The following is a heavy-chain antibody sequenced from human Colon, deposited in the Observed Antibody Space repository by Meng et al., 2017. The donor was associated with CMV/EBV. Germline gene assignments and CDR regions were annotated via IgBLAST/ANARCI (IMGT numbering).Heavy chain of an antibody. CDR2: IRYDGSNK. J-gene: IGHJ6*02. Sequence: GGSLRLSCAASGFTFSSYGMHWVRQAPGKGLEWVAFIRYDGSNKYYADSVKGRFTISRDNSNNTLYLQMNSLRGEDTAVYYCARGGDYQGGYYHGMDVWGQGTTVTVSS. V-gene: IGHV3-30*02. CDR3: ARGGDYQGGYYHGMDV. CDR1: GFTFSSYG. D-gene: IGHD3-16*02.